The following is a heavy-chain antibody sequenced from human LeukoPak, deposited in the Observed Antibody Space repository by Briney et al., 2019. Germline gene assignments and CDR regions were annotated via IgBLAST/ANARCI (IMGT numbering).Heavy chain of an antibody. CDR2: IYSGGST. D-gene: IGHD6-13*01. CDR3: ARGRYSRKYNWFDP. J-gene: IGHJ5*02. Sequence: GGSLRLSCAASGFTVSSNYMSWVCQAPGKGLEWVSVIYSGGSTYYADSVKGRFTISRDNSKNTLYLQMNSLRAEDTAVYYCARGRYSRKYNWFDPWGQGTLVTVSS. V-gene: IGHV3-66*01. CDR1: GFTVSSNY.